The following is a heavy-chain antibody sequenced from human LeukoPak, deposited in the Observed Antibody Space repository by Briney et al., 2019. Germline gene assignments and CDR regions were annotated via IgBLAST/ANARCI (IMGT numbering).Heavy chain of an antibody. CDR3: ACLGSGSDY. Sequence: SETLSLTCTVSGVSIRSYYWSWIRQPPGKGLEWIGYIYYSGSPNYNPSLKSRVTLSVDTSKNQFSLKLSSVTAADTAVYYCACLGSGSDYWGQGTLVTVSS. V-gene: IGHV4-59*01. CDR2: IYYSGSP. D-gene: IGHD3-10*01. CDR1: GVSIRSYY. J-gene: IGHJ4*02.